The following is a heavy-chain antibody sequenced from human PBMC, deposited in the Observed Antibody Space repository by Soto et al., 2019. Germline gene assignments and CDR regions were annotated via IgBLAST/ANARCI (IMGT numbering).Heavy chain of an antibody. D-gene: IGHD5-18*01. J-gene: IGHJ6*02. CDR3: ATQGLPNYYSYGMDV. CDR1: GGTFSSYA. CDR2: IIPIFGTA. V-gene: IGHV1-69*12. Sequence: QVQLVQSGAEVKKPGSSVKVSCKASGGTFSSYAISWVRQAPGQGLEWMGGIIPIFGTATYAQKFQGRVTITADESASTAYMELSSLRSEDTAVYYCATQGLPNYYSYGMDVWGQGTTVTVSS.